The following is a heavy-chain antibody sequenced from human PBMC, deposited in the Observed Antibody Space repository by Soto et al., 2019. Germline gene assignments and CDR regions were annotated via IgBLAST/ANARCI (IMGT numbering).Heavy chain of an antibody. CDR2: IYYSGST. CDR1: GSSIRSISYY. Sequence: PSETLYLPCTVSGSSIRSISYYWGWIRQPPGKGLEWIGSIYYSGSTYYNPSLKSRVTISVDTSKNQFSLKLSSVTAADTAVYYCASQDYPWGSKRNYDYGMDVWGQGTTVTVSS. CDR3: ASQDYPWGSKRNYDYGMDV. V-gene: IGHV4-39*01. D-gene: IGHD3-16*01. J-gene: IGHJ6*02.